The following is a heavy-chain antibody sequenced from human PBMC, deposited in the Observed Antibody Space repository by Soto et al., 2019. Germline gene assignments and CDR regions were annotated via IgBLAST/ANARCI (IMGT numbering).Heavy chain of an antibody. CDR2: IYYSGST. CDR1: GYSISSGDYY. J-gene: IGHJ4*02. D-gene: IGHD3-10*01. V-gene: IGHV4-30-4*01. CDR3: TGEPGNYPHYFDY. Sequence: QVQLQESGPGLVKPSQTLSLTCTVSGYSISSGDYYWSWIRQPPGKGLEWIGYIYYSGSTYYIPSLKSRLTISVDTSKNQFSLKLSSVTAADTAVYYCTGEPGNYPHYFDYWGQGTLVTVSS.